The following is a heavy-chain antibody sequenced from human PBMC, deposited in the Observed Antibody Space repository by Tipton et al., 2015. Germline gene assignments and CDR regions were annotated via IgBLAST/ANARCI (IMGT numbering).Heavy chain of an antibody. V-gene: IGHV3-21*01. CDR1: GFTFMSYS. J-gene: IGHJ4*02. Sequence: SLRLSCAASGFTFMSYSMNWVRQAPGKGLEWASSISTSSSYIYYADSVKGRFTISRDNAKNSLYLQMNSLRAEDTAVYYCARDPVLLWFGELLPSHFDYWGLGTLVTVSS. D-gene: IGHD3-10*01. CDR3: ARDPVLLWFGELLPSHFDY. CDR2: ISTSSSYI.